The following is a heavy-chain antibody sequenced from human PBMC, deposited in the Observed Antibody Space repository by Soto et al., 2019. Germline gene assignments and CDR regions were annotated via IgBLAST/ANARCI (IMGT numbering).Heavy chain of an antibody. CDR3: ARAGLGYSSSWYAPFDY. J-gene: IGHJ4*02. CDR1: GYTFTGYY. V-gene: IGHV1-2*04. Sequence: GSVKVSCKASGYTFTGYYMHWVRQAPGQGLEWMGWINPNSGGTNYAQKFQGWVTMTRDTSISTAYMELSRLRSDDTAVYYCARAGLGYSSSWYAPFDYWGQGTLVTVSS. CDR2: INPNSGGT. D-gene: IGHD6-13*01.